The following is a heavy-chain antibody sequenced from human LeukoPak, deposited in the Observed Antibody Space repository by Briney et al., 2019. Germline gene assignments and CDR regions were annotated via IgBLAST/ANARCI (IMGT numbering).Heavy chain of an antibody. D-gene: IGHD6-19*01. V-gene: IGHV3-23*01. J-gene: IGHJ4*02. CDR2: IFGSGGST. CDR3: AKTTTGYSSGRYPGWPVDY. Sequence: GGSLRPSCAASGFTFSSYAMYWVRQAPGKGLEWVSGIFGSGGSTHYADSVKGRFTISRDNSKNTVYLQMNSLRAEDTAVYYCAKTTTGYSSGRYPGWPVDYWGQGTLVTVSS. CDR1: GFTFSSYA.